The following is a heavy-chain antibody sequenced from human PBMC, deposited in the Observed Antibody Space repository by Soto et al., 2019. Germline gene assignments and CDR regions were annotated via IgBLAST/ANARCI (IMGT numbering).Heavy chain of an antibody. CDR2: ISGSGGST. J-gene: IGHJ5*01. CDR3: AILKAGARPKFDS. CDR1: GFTFSSYA. Sequence: PGGSLRLSCAASGFTFSSYAMSWVRQAPGKGLEWVSAISGSGGSTYYADSVKGRFTISRDNSKNTLYLQMNSLRAEDTAVYYCAILKAGARPKFDSLGQRNLVTVSS. V-gene: IGHV3-23*01. D-gene: IGHD6-19*01.